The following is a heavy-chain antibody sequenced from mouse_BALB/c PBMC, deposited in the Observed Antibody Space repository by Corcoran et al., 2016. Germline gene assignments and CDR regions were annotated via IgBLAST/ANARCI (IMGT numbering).Heavy chain of an antibody. D-gene: IGHD4-1*01. Sequence: EVQLQQSGPELVKPGASVKISCKASGYSFTGYYMHWVKQSHVKSLEWIGRINPYNGATSYNQNFKDKASLTVDKSSSTAYMELHSLTSADSAVYYGARHWDFYYFDSWGQGTTLTVSS. V-gene: IGHV1-26*01. CDR2: INPYNGAT. J-gene: IGHJ2*01. CDR3: ARHWDFYYFDS. CDR1: GYSFTGYY.